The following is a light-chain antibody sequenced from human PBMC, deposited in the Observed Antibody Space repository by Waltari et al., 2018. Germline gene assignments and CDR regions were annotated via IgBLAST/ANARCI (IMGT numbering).Light chain of an antibody. V-gene: IGLV2-23*02. CDR3: CTYAGSSTYA. CDR1: SNDVGYYSL. Sequence: QSALTQPASVSGSPGQSTTISCTGTSNDVGYYSLVSWYQQHPGKAPKLIIYDVTKRPSGVSDRFSDSKSGNTAFLTISGLQAEDEADYHCCTYAGSSTYAFGTGTTVSVL. CDR2: DVT. J-gene: IGLJ1*01.